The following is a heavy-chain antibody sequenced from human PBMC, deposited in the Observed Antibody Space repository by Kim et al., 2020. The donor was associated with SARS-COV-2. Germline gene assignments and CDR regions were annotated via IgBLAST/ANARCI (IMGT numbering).Heavy chain of an antibody. Sequence: ASVKVSCKASGYAFTGQSMHWVRQAPGQGPEWMGWINPNSGATVDVERFRGRVSMTRDTSINTAYLQLNTLTTDDTAIYYCVRALAGDLDDLCDQGPLVT. CDR3: VRALAGDLDDL. CDR1: GYAFTGQS. V-gene: IGHV1-2*02. D-gene: IGHD3-16*01. J-gene: IGHJ5*02. CDR2: INPNSGAT.